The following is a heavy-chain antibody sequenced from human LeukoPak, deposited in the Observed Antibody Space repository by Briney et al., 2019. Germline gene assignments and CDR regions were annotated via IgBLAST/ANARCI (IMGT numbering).Heavy chain of an antibody. Sequence: SGTLSLTCGVSGGSISSTNWWTWVSQPPGEGLEWIGEVHLSGRTNYNPSLESRVTMSVDMSENHISLKLTSVTAADTAVYYCAREGGPYRPLDYSGQGTLVTVSS. J-gene: IGHJ4*02. CDR3: AREGGPYRPLDY. CDR1: GGSISSTNW. CDR2: VHLSGRT. V-gene: IGHV4-4*02.